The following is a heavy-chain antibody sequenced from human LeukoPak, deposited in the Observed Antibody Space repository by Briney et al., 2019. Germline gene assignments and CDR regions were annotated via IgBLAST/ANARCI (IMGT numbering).Heavy chain of an antibody. J-gene: IGHJ4*02. D-gene: IGHD6-6*01. V-gene: IGHV3-9*01. CDR3: AKDRKSSIASPGGFDC. CDR1: GFTFDDYA. Sequence: TGRSLRLSCAASGFTFDDYAMHWVRQAPGKGLEWVSGISWNSGSIGYADSVKGRFTISRDNARNSLYLQMNSLRAEDTALYYCAKDRKSSIASPGGFDCWGQGTLVTVSS. CDR2: ISWNSGSI.